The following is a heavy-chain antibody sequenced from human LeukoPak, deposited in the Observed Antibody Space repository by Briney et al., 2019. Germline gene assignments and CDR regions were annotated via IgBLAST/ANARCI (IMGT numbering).Heavy chain of an antibody. CDR2: ISSSGSTI. Sequence: PGGSLRLSCVASGFTFSYYYMSWIRQAPGKGLEWVSYISSSGSTIYYADSVKGRFTISRDNSKNTLYLQMNSLRVEDTAVYYCARDRRRGISGPEYANSAGLDYWGQGTPVTVSS. CDR1: GFTFSYYY. V-gene: IGHV3-11*04. CDR3: ARDRRRGISGPEYANSAGLDY. D-gene: IGHD2-15*01. J-gene: IGHJ4*02.